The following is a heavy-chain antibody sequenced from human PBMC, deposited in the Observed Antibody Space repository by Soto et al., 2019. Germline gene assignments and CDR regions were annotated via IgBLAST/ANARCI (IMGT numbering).Heavy chain of an antibody. D-gene: IGHD1-7*01. CDR2: IIPIFGTA. V-gene: IGHV1-69*13. CDR1: GGTFSSYA. Sequence: QVQLVQSGAEVKKPGYSVKVSCKASGGTFSSYAISWVRQAPGQGLEWMGGIIPIFGTANYAQKFQGRVTITADESTSTAYMELSSLRSEDTAVYYCASHGITGTWVYYYGMDVWGQGTTVTVSS. J-gene: IGHJ6*02. CDR3: ASHGITGTWVYYYGMDV.